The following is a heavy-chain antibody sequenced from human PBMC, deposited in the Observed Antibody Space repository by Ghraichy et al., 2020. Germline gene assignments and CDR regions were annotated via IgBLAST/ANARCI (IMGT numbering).Heavy chain of an antibody. D-gene: IGHD3-10*01. CDR3: TRDLQRMVRGVIIWYTDY. CDR2: IRSKAYGGTT. Sequence: GGSLRLSCTASGFTFGDYAMSWFRQAPGKGLEWVGFIRSKAYGGTTEYAASVKGRFTISRDDSKSIAYLQMNSLKTEDTAVYYCTRDLQRMVRGVIIWYTDYWGQGTLVTVSS. J-gene: IGHJ4*02. V-gene: IGHV3-49*03. CDR1: GFTFGDYA.